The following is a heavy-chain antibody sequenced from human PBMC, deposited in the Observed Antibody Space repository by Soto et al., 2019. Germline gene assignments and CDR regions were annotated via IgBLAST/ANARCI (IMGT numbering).Heavy chain of an antibody. CDR3: AKDPLALIAAAIQFDY. V-gene: IGHV3-23*01. CDR1: GFTFSSYA. J-gene: IGHJ4*02. CDR2: ISGSGGST. D-gene: IGHD6-13*01. Sequence: EVQLLESGGGLVQPGGSLRLSCAASGFTFSSYAMSWVRQATGKGLEWVSAISGSGGSTYYADSVKGRFTISRDNSKNTLYLQMNSLRAEDTAVYYCAKDPLALIAAAIQFDYWGQGTLVTVSS.